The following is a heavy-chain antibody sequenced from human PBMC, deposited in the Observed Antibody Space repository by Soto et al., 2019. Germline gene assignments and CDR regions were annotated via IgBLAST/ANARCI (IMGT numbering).Heavy chain of an antibody. Sequence: PSETLSLTCTVSGGSISSRSYYWSWIRQPPGKGLEWIGHISHSGSTSYNPSLKSRVTVSLDTSQNQFSLKVRSVTAADTAVYYCAKCPLESGYLHYYSMDVWGKGTTVTVSS. V-gene: IGHV4-61*01. J-gene: IGHJ6*03. CDR2: ISHSGST. CDR1: GGSISSRSYY. D-gene: IGHD3-3*01. CDR3: AKCPLESGYLHYYSMDV.